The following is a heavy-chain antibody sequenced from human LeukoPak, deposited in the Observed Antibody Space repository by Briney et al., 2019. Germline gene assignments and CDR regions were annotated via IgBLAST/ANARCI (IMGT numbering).Heavy chain of an antibody. V-gene: IGHV4-39*01. Sequence: PSETLSLTCTVSGGSISGSSYYWGWIRQPPGKGLEWIGSIYYSGSTYYNPSLKSRVTISVDTSKNQFSLKLSSVTAADTAVYYCARPTESAMGWIDPWGQGTLVTVSS. CDR1: GGSISGSSYY. D-gene: IGHD5-18*01. CDR2: IYYSGST. CDR3: ARPTESAMGWIDP. J-gene: IGHJ5*02.